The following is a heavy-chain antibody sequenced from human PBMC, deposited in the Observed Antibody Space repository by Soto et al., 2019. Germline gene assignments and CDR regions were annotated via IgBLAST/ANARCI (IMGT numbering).Heavy chain of an antibody. CDR1: GFTFSTFS. J-gene: IGHJ4*02. CDR2: ISGGGSPI. Sequence: EVQLVESGGGSVQPGGSLRLSCAASGFTFSTFSMNWVRQAPGRGLEWISYISGGGSPISYADSVKGRFTISRDNAKNSLYLQMDSLTDEVTAVYYCARDLGWAFDSWGQGTLVTVSS. CDR3: ARDLGWAFDS. V-gene: IGHV3-48*02. D-gene: IGHD6-19*01.